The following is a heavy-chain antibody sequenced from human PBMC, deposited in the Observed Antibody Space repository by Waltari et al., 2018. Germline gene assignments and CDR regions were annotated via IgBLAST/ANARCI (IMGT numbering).Heavy chain of an antibody. J-gene: IGHJ4*02. Sequence: QVQLVQSGAEVTKPGASVKVSCKASGYTFPGYYMHWVRRATGQGLEGMGRSNPNSGGTNYAQKFQGRVTMTRDTSISTAYMELSRLRSDDTAVYYCARGEYYDFWSGYYPPMWGQGTLVTVSS. CDR3: ARGEYYDFWSGYYPPM. V-gene: IGHV1-2*06. D-gene: IGHD3-3*01. CDR1: GYTFPGYY. CDR2: SNPNSGGT.